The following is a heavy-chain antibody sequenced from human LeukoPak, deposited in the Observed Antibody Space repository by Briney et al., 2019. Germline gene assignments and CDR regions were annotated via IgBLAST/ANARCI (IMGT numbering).Heavy chain of an antibody. D-gene: IGHD2-2*01. CDR1: GGSIYISNYF. Sequence: KSSETLSLTCTVSGGSIYISNYFWAWIRQPPGKGLEWIGTISYSASTYYNPSLKSRVTISAGTSKTQFSLKLSSVTAADTAVYYCARVAGGIVVVPASYYFDYWGQGTLVTVSS. J-gene: IGHJ4*02. CDR2: ISYSAST. CDR3: ARVAGGIVVVPASYYFDY. V-gene: IGHV4-39*07.